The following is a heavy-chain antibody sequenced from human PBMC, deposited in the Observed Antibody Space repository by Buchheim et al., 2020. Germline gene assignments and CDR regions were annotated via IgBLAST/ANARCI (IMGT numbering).Heavy chain of an antibody. CDR2: ISYDGSNK. CDR3: AKDLRGLFDY. Sequence: QVQLVESGGGVVQPGRSLRLSCAASGFTFSSYGMHWVRQAPGKGLEWVAVISYDGSNKYYADSVKGRFTISRDTSKNTLYLQMNSLRAEDTAVYYCAKDLRGLFDYWGQGTL. J-gene: IGHJ4*02. CDR1: GFTFSSYG. V-gene: IGHV3-30*18.